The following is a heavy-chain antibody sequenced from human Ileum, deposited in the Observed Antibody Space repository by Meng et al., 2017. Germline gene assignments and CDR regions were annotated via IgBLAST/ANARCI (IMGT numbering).Heavy chain of an antibody. J-gene: IGHJ4*02. CDR1: GGSISSGGYY. CDR2: IYYSGTT. Sequence: QVQLQESGSGPVKPSQTLSLTCTVSGGSISSGGYYWSWIRQHPGKGLEWIGYIYYSGTTYYNPSLKSRVTISVDTSKNQFSLKLSSVTAADTAVYYCAREPPAAAGTGADYWGQGTLVTVSS. CDR3: AREPPAAAGTGADY. D-gene: IGHD6-13*01. V-gene: IGHV4-31*03.